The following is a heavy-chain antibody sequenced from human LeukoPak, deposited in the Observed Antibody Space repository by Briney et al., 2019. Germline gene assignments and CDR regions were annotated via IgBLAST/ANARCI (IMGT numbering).Heavy chain of an antibody. CDR2: TYYRSSKWCN. CDR1: GDSVASNSAA. J-gene: IGHJ4*02. Sequence: SQTLSLTCAISGDSVASNSAAWNWIRQSPSRGLEWLGRTYYRSSKWCNDYAVSVKSRITINPETSTNQFSLHLNAVTPDDTAVYYCARRARSGSYFDWGQGTLVTVSS. CDR3: ARRARSGSYFD. V-gene: IGHV6-1*01. D-gene: IGHD3-10*01.